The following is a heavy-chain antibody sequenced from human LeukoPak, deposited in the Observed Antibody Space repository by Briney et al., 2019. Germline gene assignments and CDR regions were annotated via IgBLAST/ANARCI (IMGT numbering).Heavy chain of an antibody. CDR3: VKEIAAAGTGGVDS. CDR1: GFTFYDYA. CDR2: ISWNSGRI. J-gene: IGHJ4*02. V-gene: IGHV3-9*01. Sequence: PSRSLRLSCAASGFTFYDYAMHWVRQPPGKGLEWVSGISWNSGRIVYADSVKGRFTISRDNAKNSLYLQMNSLRVEDTALYYCVKEIAAAGTGGVDSWGQGTLVTVSS. D-gene: IGHD6-13*01.